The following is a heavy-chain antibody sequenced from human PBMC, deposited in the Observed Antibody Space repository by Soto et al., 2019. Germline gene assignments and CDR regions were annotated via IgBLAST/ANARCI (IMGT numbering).Heavy chain of an antibody. CDR1: GYTFTSYG. CDR2: INPSGGST. CDR3: ARLTFNSSGYSYFDY. Sequence: ASVKVSCKASGYTFTSYGISWVRQAPGQGLEWMGIINPSGGSTSYAQKFQGRVTMTRDTSTSTVYMELSSLRSEDTAVYYCARLTFNSSGYSYFDYWGQGTLVTVSS. D-gene: IGHD3-22*01. V-gene: IGHV1-46*01. J-gene: IGHJ4*02.